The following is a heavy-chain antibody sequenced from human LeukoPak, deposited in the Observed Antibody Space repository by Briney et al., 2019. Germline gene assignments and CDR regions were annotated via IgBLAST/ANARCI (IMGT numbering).Heavy chain of an antibody. CDR2: IYPGDSDT. J-gene: IGHJ4*02. Sequence: GESLKISCKGSGYSFDSQWIGWVRQMPGKVLEWMGIIYPGDSDTKYSPSFEGQVTMSADKSISTAYLQWRSLKASDTAIYYCARHDGSGPFDYWGQGTLVTVSS. CDR3: ARHDGSGPFDY. CDR1: GYSFDSQW. D-gene: IGHD1-1*01. V-gene: IGHV5-51*01.